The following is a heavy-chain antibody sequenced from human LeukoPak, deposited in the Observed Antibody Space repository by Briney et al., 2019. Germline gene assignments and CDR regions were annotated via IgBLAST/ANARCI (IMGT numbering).Heavy chain of an antibody. Sequence: PGGSLRLSRAAAGFTLSSYAMNWVRQTPGEGLEWVSGMSASGGTTYADSVKGRFTISRDTSKNTLYLQMDALRAEDTAIYFCAKEIGRDDYNRCDYWGQGTPVTVSS. CDR2: MSASGGTT. D-gene: IGHD5-24*01. CDR1: GFTLSSYA. CDR3: AKEIGRDDYNRCDY. J-gene: IGHJ4*02. V-gene: IGHV3-23*01.